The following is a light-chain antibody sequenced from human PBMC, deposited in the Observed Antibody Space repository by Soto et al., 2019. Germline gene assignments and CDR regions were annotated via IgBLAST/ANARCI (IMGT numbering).Light chain of an antibody. CDR1: QSISSW. J-gene: IGKJ2*01. V-gene: IGKV1-5*01. CDR3: QQYNSFSYT. Sequence: DIQMTQSPSTLSASVGDRVTITCRASQSISSWLAGYQQKPGKAPTLLVFDASSLESGVPSRFSGGGSGTEFTLTITSLQPDDFATYYCQQYNSFSYTFGQGTKLEIK. CDR2: DAS.